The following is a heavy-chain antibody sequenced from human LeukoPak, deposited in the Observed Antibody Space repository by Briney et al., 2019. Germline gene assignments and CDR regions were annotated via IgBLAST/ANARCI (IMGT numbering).Heavy chain of an antibody. CDR2: IYHTGST. CDR1: GGSISSYY. CDR3: ARRGRNSSGWQDYL. Sequence: PSETLSLTCTVSGGSISSYYWSWIRQPPRKGLDWIANIYHTGSTNYTPSLSSRVTISIDTAKNQFSLKLTSVTAADTAVYYCARRGRNSSGWQDYLWGQGTLVTVSS. V-gene: IGHV4-59*01. J-gene: IGHJ4*02. D-gene: IGHD6-25*01.